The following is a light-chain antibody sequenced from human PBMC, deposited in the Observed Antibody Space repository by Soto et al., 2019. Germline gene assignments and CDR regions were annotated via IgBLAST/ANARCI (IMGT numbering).Light chain of an antibody. Sequence: EIVLTQSPATLSLSPGERATLSCRASQSVSSYLAWYQQKPGQAPRLLIYDASNRATGIPARFSGSGSGTDFTLTISRLEPEDFAVYYCQQYGRTFGQGTKVEIK. CDR3: QQYGRT. CDR1: QSVSSY. CDR2: DAS. V-gene: IGKV3-11*01. J-gene: IGKJ1*01.